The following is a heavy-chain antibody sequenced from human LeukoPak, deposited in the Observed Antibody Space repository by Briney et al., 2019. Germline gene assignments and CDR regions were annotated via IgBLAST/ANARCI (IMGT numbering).Heavy chain of an antibody. Sequence: GGYLRLSCAASGFSFSSYAMYWVRQAPGKGLEYVSAISNNGGSTYYANSVKGRFTISRDNAKNSLYLQMNSLRAEDTAVYYCASVMRYDYWGQGTLVTVSS. V-gene: IGHV3-64*01. D-gene: IGHD3-16*01. CDR1: GFSFSSYA. J-gene: IGHJ4*02. CDR3: ASVMRYDY. CDR2: ISNNGGST.